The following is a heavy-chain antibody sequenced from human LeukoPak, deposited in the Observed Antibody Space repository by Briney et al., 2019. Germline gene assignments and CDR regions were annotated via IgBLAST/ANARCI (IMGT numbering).Heavy chain of an antibody. V-gene: IGHV4-34*01. D-gene: IGHD3-10*01. J-gene: IGHJ6*02. CDR3: ARYGYYYYYGMDV. CDR2: INHSGST. Sequence: SETLSLTCAVYGGSFSGYYWSLIRQPPGKGLEWIGEINHSGSTNCNPSLKSRVTISVDTSKNQFSLKLSSVTAADTAVYYCARYGYYYYYGMDVWGQGTTVTVSS. CDR1: GGSFSGYY.